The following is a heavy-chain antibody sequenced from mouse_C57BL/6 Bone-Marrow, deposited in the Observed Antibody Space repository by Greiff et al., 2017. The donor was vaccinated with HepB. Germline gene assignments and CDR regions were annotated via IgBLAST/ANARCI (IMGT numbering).Heavy chain of an antibody. J-gene: IGHJ2*01. CDR2: ISYDGSN. CDR3: AREGAYDYAFDY. V-gene: IGHV3-6*01. D-gene: IGHD2-4*01. CDR1: GYSITSGYS. Sequence: EVKLQESGPGLVKPSQSLSLTCSVTGYSITSGYSWNWIRQFPGNKLEWMGYISYDGSNNYNPSLKNRISITRDTSKNQFFLKLNSVTTEDTATYYCAREGAYDYAFDYWGQGTTLTVSS.